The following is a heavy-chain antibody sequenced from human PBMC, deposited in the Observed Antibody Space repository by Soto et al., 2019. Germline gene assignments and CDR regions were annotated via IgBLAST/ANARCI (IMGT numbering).Heavy chain of an antibody. CDR1: GFTFSSYA. J-gene: IGHJ4*02. CDR2: ISGSGGST. D-gene: IGHD2-2*01. V-gene: IGHV3-23*01. CDR3: ATSSINPFPFDY. Sequence: PGGSLRLSCAASGFTFSSYAMSWVRQASGKGLEWVSAISGSGGSTYYADSVKGRFTISRDNSKNTLYLQMNSLRAEDTAVYYCATSSINPFPFDYWGQGTLVTVSS.